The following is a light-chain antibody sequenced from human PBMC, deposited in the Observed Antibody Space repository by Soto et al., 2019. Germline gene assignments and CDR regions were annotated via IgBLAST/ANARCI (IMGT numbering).Light chain of an antibody. Sequence: DIQMTQSPSSLPASVGDRVTITCRASQGIGNYLVWYQQKPGKVPKLLIYGASILQSGVPSRFSGSGSGTYFPLTIRSLQPEDAATYYCQKYDTVPWTFGQGTKVEIK. CDR1: QGIGNY. CDR3: QKYDTVPWT. V-gene: IGKV1-27*01. J-gene: IGKJ1*01. CDR2: GAS.